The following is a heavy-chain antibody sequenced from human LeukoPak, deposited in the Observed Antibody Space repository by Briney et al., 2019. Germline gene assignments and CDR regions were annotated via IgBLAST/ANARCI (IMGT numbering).Heavy chain of an antibody. J-gene: IGHJ4*02. Sequence: PSETLSLTCTVSGGSISSYYWSWIRQPPGKGLEWIGYIYYSGSTNYNPSLKSRVTISVDTSKNQFSLKLSSATAADTAVYYCARRSGGTYYYDYWGQGTLVTVSS. V-gene: IGHV4-59*08. CDR2: IYYSGST. CDR3: ARRSGGTYYYDY. CDR1: GGSISSYY. D-gene: IGHD1-1*01.